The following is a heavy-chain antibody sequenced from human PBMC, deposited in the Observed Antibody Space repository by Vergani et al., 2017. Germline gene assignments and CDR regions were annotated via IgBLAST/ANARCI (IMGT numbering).Heavy chain of an antibody. D-gene: IGHD4-23*01. CDR1: GGTFSSYA. J-gene: IGHJ2*01. CDR3: ARSQEHNSTTVVTPGTYWYFDL. Sequence: QVQLVQSGAEVKKPGSSVKVSCKASGGTFSSYAISWVRQAPGQGLEWMGGIIPIFGTANYAQKFQGRVTMTADEATSTAYMELSSLRSDDTAVYYCARSQEHNSTTVVTPGTYWYFDLWGRGTLVTVSS. V-gene: IGHV1-69*01. CDR2: IIPIFGTA.